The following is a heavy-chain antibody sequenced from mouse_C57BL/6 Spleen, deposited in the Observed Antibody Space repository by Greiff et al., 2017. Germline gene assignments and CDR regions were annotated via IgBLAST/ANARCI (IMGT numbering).Heavy chain of an antibody. CDR3: ARPDSSSGFDY. J-gene: IGHJ2*01. Sequence: QVQLQQPGAELVRPGSSVKLSCKASGYTFTSYWMDWVKQRPGQGLEWIGNIYPSDSETHYNQKFKDKATLTVDKSSSTAYMQLSSLTSEDSAVYYCARPDSSSGFDYWGQGTTLTVSS. V-gene: IGHV1-61*01. CDR1: GYTFTSYW. CDR2: IYPSDSET. D-gene: IGHD1-1*01.